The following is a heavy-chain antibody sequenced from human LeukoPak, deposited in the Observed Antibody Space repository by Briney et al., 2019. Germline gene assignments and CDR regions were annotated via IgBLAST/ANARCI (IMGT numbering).Heavy chain of an antibody. CDR1: GFIFSTHG. D-gene: IGHD3-22*01. CDR3: ARGRGLGSGSYYYYFDS. CDR2: IWYDGSDK. V-gene: IGHV3-33*01. Sequence: GGSLRLSCAASGFIFSTHGMHWVRQAPGRGLEWVAIIWYDGSDKYYADSVKGLFTISRDNSKDTLYLQMDSLRAEDTAVYYCARGRGLGSGSYYYYFDSWGQGTLVTVSS. J-gene: IGHJ4*02.